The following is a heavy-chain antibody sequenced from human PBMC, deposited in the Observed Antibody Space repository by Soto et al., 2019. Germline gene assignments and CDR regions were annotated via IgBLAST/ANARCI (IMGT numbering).Heavy chain of an antibody. CDR2: ISSSSSVI. Sequence: SLRLSCATSGFILSDCAMNWVRQAPGKGLEWVSYISSSSSVIDYADSVKGRFTVSRDNARNSLYLQMNSLRAEDTAVYYCARDLSWGSNWYYYMDVWGKGTTVTVSS. V-gene: IGHV3-48*01. CDR1: GFILSDCA. CDR3: ARDLSWGSNWYYYMDV. D-gene: IGHD7-27*01. J-gene: IGHJ6*03.